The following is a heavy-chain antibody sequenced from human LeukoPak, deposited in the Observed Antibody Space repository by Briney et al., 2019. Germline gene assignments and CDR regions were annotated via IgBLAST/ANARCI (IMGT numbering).Heavy chain of an antibody. J-gene: IGHJ4*02. V-gene: IGHV4-59*08. D-gene: IGHD5-18*01. CDR1: GGSISSYY. CDR3: ARLSSYGRGGFDY. CDR2: IYYSGST. Sequence: SETLSLTCTVSGGSISSYYWSWIRQPPGKGLEWIGYIYYSGSTNYNPSLKSRVTISVDTSKNQFSLKLSSVTAADTAVYHCARLSSYGRGGFDYWGQGTLVTVSS.